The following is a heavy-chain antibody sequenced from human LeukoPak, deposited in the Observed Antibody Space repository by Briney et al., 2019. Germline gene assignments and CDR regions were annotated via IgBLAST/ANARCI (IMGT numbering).Heavy chain of an antibody. Sequence: GGSLRLSCAASRFTFSDYYMSWIRQAPGKGLEWVSYITGSSNYTNYADSVKGRFTISRDNAEKSLYLQMNSLRVEDTAVYYCARAGETTTYGDPTPVVYWGQGTLVTVSS. CDR3: ARAGETTTYGDPTPVVY. CDR1: RFTFSDYY. D-gene: IGHD4-17*01. CDR2: ITGSSNYT. V-gene: IGHV3-11*05. J-gene: IGHJ4*02.